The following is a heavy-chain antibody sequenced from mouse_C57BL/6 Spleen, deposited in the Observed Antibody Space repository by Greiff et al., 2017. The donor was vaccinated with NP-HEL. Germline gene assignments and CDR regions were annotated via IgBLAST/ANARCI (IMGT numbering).Heavy chain of an antibody. CDR2: IDPSDSYT. Sequence: QVQLQQPGAELVKPGASVKLSCKASGYTFTSYWMQWVKQRPGQGLEWIGEIDPSDSYTNYNPKFTGKATLTVDTSSSTAYMQLSSLTSEDSAVYDCARGLYYSKREFAYWGQGTLVTVSA. CDR3: ARGLYYSKREFAY. D-gene: IGHD2-5*01. CDR1: GYTFTSYW. V-gene: IGHV1-50*01. J-gene: IGHJ3*01.